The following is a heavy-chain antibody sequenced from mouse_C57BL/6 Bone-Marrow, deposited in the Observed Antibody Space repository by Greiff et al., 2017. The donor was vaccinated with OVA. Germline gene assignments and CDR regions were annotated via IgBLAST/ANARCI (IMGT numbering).Heavy chain of an antibody. CDR1: GFTFSSYA. D-gene: IGHD2-3*01. Sequence: EVKLVESGGGLVKPGGSLKLSCAASGFTFSSYAMSWVRQTPEKRLEWVATISDGGSYTYYPDNVKGRFTISRDNAKNNLYLQMSHLKSEDTAMYYGARVDDGYLYAMDDWGQGTSVTVSS. CDR3: ARVDDGYLYAMDD. CDR2: ISDGGSYT. V-gene: IGHV5-4*03. J-gene: IGHJ4*01.